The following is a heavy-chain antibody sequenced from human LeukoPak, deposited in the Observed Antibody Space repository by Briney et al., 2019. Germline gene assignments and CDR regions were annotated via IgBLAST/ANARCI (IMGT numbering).Heavy chain of an antibody. CDR2: INHSGST. J-gene: IGHJ4*02. D-gene: IGHD3-3*01. CDR1: GGSFSGYY. V-gene: IGHV4-34*01. Sequence: SETLSLTCAVYGGSFSGYYWSWIRQPPGKGLEWIGEINHSGSTNYNPSLKSRVTISVDTSKNQFSLKLSSVTAADTAVYYCARGQTYCDFWSGYLRLYYFDYWGQGTLVTVSS. CDR3: ARGQTYCDFWSGYLRLYYFDY.